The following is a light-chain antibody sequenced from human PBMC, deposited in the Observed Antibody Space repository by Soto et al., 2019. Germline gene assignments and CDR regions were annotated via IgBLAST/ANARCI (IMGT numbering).Light chain of an antibody. CDR1: SSVVWRYNL. CDR2: EVS. V-gene: IGLV2-23*02. Sequence: QPALTQPASVSGSPGQSITISCTGTSSVVWRYNLFYWYQQQPGKAHKLTIYEVSTRPSHVSNRFSGSKSGNTASLTISMLQAEDEAEYYCCSYAGSIHYGYGTGTKVTVL. CDR3: CSYAGSIHYG. J-gene: IGLJ1*01.